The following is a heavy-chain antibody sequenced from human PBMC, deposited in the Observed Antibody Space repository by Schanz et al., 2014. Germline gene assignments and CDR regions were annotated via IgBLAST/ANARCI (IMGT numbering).Heavy chain of an antibody. D-gene: IGHD4-17*01. CDR1: GFTFSTYA. CDR2: IRSKNDGGTT. CDR3: STDLTAVDYDAIGL. J-gene: IGHJ4*02. V-gene: IGHV3-15*02. Sequence: EVQLLESGGALVQPGGSLRLSCSASGFTFSTYAMSWVRQAPGKGLEWVGHIRSKNDGGTTDYAAPVKGRFTISRDDSKNTLFLQMNSLKTEDTAVYYCSTDLTAVDYDAIGLWGQGTLVTVSS.